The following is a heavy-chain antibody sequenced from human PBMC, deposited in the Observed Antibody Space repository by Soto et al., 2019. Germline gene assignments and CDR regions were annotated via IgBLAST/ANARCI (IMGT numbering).Heavy chain of an antibody. Sequence: QVQLVQSGAEVKKPGSSVKVSCKASGGTVSSYAISWVRQAPGQRLEWMGGIIPIFGTANYAQKLQGRVTITADESTSTAYMELSSLRSEDTAVYYCARDRLGYCSGGSCYYTDSWGQGTLVTVSS. V-gene: IGHV1-69*01. CDR3: ARDRLGYCSGGSCYYTDS. J-gene: IGHJ4*02. CDR1: GGTVSSYA. CDR2: IIPIFGTA. D-gene: IGHD2-15*01.